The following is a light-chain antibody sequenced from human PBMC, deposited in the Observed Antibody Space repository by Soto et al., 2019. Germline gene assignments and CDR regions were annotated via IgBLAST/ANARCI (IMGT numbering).Light chain of an antibody. J-gene: IGLJ3*02. V-gene: IGLV1-44*01. Sequence: QSVVTQPPSASGTPGQRVTISCSGSSSNIGSNTVNWYQQVPGTAPKRLIYANNKRPSGVSDRFSGSKSGTSASLAISGLQSEDEADYYCAPWDDRLNGWVFGGGTKVTVL. CDR3: APWDDRLNGWV. CDR1: SSNIGSNT. CDR2: ANN.